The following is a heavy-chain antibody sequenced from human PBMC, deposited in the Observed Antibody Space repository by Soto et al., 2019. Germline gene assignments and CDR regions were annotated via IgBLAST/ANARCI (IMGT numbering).Heavy chain of an antibody. CDR3: AANRSNSHYYGMDV. Sequence: LRLSCAASGFTFSSYAMSWVRQAPGKGLEWVSAISGSGGSTYYADSVKGRFTISRDNSKNTLYLQMNSLRAEDTAVYYCAANRSNSHYYGMDVWGQGTTVTVSS. CDR1: GFTFSSYA. J-gene: IGHJ6*02. CDR2: ISGSGGST. V-gene: IGHV3-23*01. D-gene: IGHD3-10*01.